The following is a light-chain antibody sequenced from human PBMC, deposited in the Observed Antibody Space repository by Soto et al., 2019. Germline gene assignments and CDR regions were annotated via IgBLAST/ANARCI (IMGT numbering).Light chain of an antibody. Sequence: DIQMTQSPSTLSASVGDRVTITFRSSQSISIWLAWYQQKPGKAPKILIYKASSLESGVPSRFSGSGSGTEFTLTISSLQPDDFATYYCQQYSTYTPRTFGQGTKVDIK. CDR2: KAS. CDR1: QSISIW. J-gene: IGKJ1*01. CDR3: QQYSTYTPRT. V-gene: IGKV1-5*03.